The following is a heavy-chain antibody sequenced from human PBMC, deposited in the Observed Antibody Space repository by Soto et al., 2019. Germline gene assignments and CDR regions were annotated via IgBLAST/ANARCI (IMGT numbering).Heavy chain of an antibody. CDR1: GFTVSSNY. D-gene: IGHD3-22*01. J-gene: IGHJ4*02. CDR2: IYSGGST. Sequence: EVQLVESGGGLVQPGGSLRLSCAASGFTVSSNYMSWVRQAPGKGLEWVSVIYSGGSTYYADSVKGRFTISRDNSKNTLYLQMNSLRAEDTAGYYCARALSSAYCPHWGQGTLVTVSS. CDR3: ARALSSAYCPH. V-gene: IGHV3-66*01.